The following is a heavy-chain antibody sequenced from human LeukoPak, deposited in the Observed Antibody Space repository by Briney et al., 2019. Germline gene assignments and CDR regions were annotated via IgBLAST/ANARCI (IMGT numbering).Heavy chain of an antibody. CDR2: IYYSGST. V-gene: IGHV4-59*01. Sequence: SETLSLTCTVSGGSISSYYWSWIRQPPGKGLEWIGYIYYSGSTNYNPSLKSRVTISVDTSKNQFSLKLSSVTAADTAVYYCARFLRSPPYSVYYDYWGQGTLVTVSS. CDR3: ARFLRSPPYSVYYDY. J-gene: IGHJ4*02. D-gene: IGHD2-21*01. CDR1: GGSISSYY.